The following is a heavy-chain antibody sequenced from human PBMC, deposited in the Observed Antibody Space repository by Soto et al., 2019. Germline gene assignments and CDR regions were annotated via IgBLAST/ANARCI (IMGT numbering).Heavy chain of an antibody. V-gene: IGHV1-18*04. CDR3: ARDQSTVTTRSYYDGMDV. CDR1: GYTFINYG. CDR2: ISAYSGNT. J-gene: IGHJ6*02. D-gene: IGHD4-4*01. Sequence: GASVKVSCKASGYTFINYGINWVRQAPGQGLEWMGWISAYSGNTFFAQNVQGRVTLTTDTFTSTAYMEARSLRSDDTAVFYCARDQSTVTTRSYYDGMDVWGQGTTVTVS.